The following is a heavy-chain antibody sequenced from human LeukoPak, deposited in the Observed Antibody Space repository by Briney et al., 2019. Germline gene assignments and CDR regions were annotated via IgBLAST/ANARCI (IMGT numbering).Heavy chain of an antibody. V-gene: IGHV4-34*01. D-gene: IGHD3-9*01. CDR1: GGSFSGYY. J-gene: IGHJ4*02. CDR2: INHSGSA. CDR3: ARGGNILTGYSKGSDY. Sequence: PSETLSLTCAVYGGSFSGYYWSWIRQPPGKGLEWIGEINHSGSANYNPSLKSRVTISVDTSKNQFSLKLSSVTAADTAVYYCARGGNILTGYSKGSDYWGQGTLVTVSS.